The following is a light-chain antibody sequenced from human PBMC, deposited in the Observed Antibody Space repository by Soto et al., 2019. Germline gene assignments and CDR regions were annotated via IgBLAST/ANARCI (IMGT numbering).Light chain of an antibody. CDR1: QSVSSSY. J-gene: IGKJ1*01. CDR2: AAS. CDR3: QQYGSSRT. V-gene: IGKV3-20*01. Sequence: EIVLTQSPGTLSLSPGERATLSCRASQSVSSSYLSWYQQKPGQAPRLLIYAASSRATGIPDRFSGRGSGTDSTLTISILEPEDFAVYYCQQYGSSRTFGQGTKVEIK.